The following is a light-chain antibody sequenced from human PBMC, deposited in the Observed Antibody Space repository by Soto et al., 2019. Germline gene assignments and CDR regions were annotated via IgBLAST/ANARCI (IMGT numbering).Light chain of an antibody. J-gene: IGKJ1*01. Sequence: DIQMTQSPTSLSASVGDRVTITCRASQTISNHLNWYQQKPGKAPKLLIYTASILQRGVPSRFRGSGSGTDFTPTISSQQPEDFATYYGHQTYSTQWTFGQGTKVEIK. V-gene: IGKV1-39*01. CDR2: TAS. CDR3: HQTYSTQWT. CDR1: QTISNH.